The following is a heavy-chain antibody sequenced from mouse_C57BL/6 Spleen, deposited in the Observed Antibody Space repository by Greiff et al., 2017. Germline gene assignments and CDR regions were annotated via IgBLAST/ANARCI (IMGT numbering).Heavy chain of an antibody. CDR3: TREGYSNPRGAMDY. V-gene: IGHV5-9-1*02. J-gene: IGHJ4*01. CDR1: GFTFSSYA. CDR2: ISSGGDYI. D-gene: IGHD2-5*01. Sequence: EVQLVESGEGLVKPGGSLKLSCAASGFTFSSYAMSWVRQTPEKRLEWVAYISSGGDYIYYADTVKGRFTISRDNARNTLYLQMSSLKSEDTAMYYCTREGYSNPRGAMDYWGQGTSVTVSS.